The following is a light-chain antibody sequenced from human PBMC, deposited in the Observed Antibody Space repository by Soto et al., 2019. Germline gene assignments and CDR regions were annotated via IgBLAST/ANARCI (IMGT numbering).Light chain of an antibody. J-gene: IGKJ1*01. CDR1: QSISSW. V-gene: IGKV1-5*01. CDR2: DAS. Sequence: DIQMTQSPSTPSASVGERVTITCRASQSISSWLAWYQQKPGKAPKLLIYDASSLESGVPSRFSGSGSGTEFTLTISSLQPDDFATYYCQQYNSYSWTFGRGTKVEIK. CDR3: QQYNSYSWT.